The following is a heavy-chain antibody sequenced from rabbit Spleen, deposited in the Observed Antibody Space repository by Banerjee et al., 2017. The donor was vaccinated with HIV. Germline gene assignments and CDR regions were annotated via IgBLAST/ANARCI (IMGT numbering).Heavy chain of an antibody. J-gene: IGHJ6*01. CDR2: IDSGSRDFT. D-gene: IGHD8-1*01. CDR1: GFDFSNYNF. V-gene: IGHV1S45*01. Sequence: QEQLVESGGGLVQPGASLTLTCTASGFDFSNYNFMCWVRQAPGKGLEWIACIDSGSRDFTYYASWAKGRFTISKTSSTTVTLQMTSLTVADTATYFCARDTGSSFSTYGMDLWCPGTLVTVS. CDR3: ARDTGSSFSTYGMDL.